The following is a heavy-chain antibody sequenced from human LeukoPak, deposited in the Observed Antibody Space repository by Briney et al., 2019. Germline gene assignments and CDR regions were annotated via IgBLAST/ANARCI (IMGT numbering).Heavy chain of an antibody. CDR3: ARDRPALVAARTWFDP. J-gene: IGHJ5*02. CDR1: GYTFTGYY. V-gene: IGHV1-2*02. Sequence: GASVKVSCKASGYTFTGYYMHWVRQAPGQGLEWMGWINPNSGGTNYAQKFQGRVTMTRDTSISTAYMELSRLRSDDTAVYYCARDRPALVAARTWFDPWGQGTLVTVSS. D-gene: IGHD2-8*02. CDR2: INPNSGGT.